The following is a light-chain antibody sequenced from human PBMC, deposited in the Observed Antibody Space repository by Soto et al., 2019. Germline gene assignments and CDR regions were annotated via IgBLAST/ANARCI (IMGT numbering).Light chain of an antibody. CDR3: TSYTGSSTLYV. Sequence: QSVLTQPASVSGSPGQSITISCTGTSSDVGGYKYVSWYQQHPGKAPKLMIYEVSKRPSGVSNRFSGSKSGNTASLTISGLQSEDEADYYCTSYTGSSTLYVFGTGTKVTVL. J-gene: IGLJ1*01. CDR2: EVS. CDR1: SSDVGGYKY. V-gene: IGLV2-14*01.